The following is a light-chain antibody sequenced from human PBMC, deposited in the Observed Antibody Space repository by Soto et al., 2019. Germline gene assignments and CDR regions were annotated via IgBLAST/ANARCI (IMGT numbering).Light chain of an antibody. V-gene: IGLV2-14*01. CDR3: SSYTSSSTPLNV. J-gene: IGLJ1*01. CDR1: SSDVGGYNY. Sequence: QSALTQPASVSGSPGQSITISCTGTSSDVGGYNYVSWYQEHPGKAPKLMIYEVSNRPSGVSNRFSGSKSGNTASLTISGLQAEDEDDYYCSSYTSSSTPLNVFGTGTKVTVL. CDR2: EVS.